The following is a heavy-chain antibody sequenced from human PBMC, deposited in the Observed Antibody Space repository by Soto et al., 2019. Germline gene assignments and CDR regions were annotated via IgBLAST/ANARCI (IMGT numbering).Heavy chain of an antibody. CDR2: IIPIFGTA. CDR3: ARGGVDTAMVGFYYFDY. Sequence: QVQLVQSGAEVQKPGSSVKVSCKASGGTFSSYAISWVRQAPGQGLEWMGGIIPIFGTANYAQKFQGRVTITADESTSTAYMELSSLRSEDTAVYYCARGGVDTAMVGFYYFDYWGQGTLVTVSS. J-gene: IGHJ4*02. D-gene: IGHD5-18*01. V-gene: IGHV1-69*01. CDR1: GGTFSSYA.